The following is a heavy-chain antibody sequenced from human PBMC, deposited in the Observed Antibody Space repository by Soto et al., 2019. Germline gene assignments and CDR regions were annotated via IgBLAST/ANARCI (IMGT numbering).Heavy chain of an antibody. D-gene: IGHD6-19*01. CDR3: ANIGSGRSFDY. J-gene: IGHJ4*02. CDR2: IGASGSGT. CDR1: GFTFDSSA. V-gene: IGHV3-23*01. Sequence: EVQLLESGGGLVQPGGSLRLSCAASGFTFDSSAMTWVRQAPGKGLQWVSGIGASGSGTYYADPVKGRFIISRDNSKNTLYLQINSLRAEDTAVYYCANIGSGRSFDYWGQGTLVTVSS.